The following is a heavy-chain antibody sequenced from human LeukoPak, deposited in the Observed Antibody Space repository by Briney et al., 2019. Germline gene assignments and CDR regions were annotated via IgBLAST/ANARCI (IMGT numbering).Heavy chain of an antibody. J-gene: IGHJ4*02. CDR2: IYYSGST. Sequence: SETLSLTCTVSGGSISSYYWSWIRQPPGKGLEWIGYIYYSGSTNYNPSLKSRVTISVDTSKNQFSLKLSSVTAADTAVFYCARGEGWLANDYWGQGTLVTVSS. D-gene: IGHD5-24*01. CDR3: ARGEGWLANDY. V-gene: IGHV4-59*01. CDR1: GGSISSYY.